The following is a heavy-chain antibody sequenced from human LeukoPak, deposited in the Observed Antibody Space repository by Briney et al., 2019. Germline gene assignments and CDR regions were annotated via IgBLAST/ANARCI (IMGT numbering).Heavy chain of an antibody. Sequence: SETLSLTCTVSGGSISSYYWSWIRQSPGKGLEWIGYIYDSVNTNYNPSLESRVTISVDTSKKQFSLKLTSVTAADTAVYYCARVRRYYDSSGYPSRLDYWGQGTLVTVSS. V-gene: IGHV4-59*01. J-gene: IGHJ4*02. CDR1: GGSISSYY. D-gene: IGHD3-22*01. CDR2: IYDSVNT. CDR3: ARVRRYYDSSGYPSRLDY.